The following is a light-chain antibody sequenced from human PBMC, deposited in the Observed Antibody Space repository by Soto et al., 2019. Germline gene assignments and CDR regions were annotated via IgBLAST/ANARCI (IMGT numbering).Light chain of an antibody. CDR3: QQYGDSPMYT. CDR1: QSVSSSH. V-gene: IGKV3-20*01. Sequence: EIVLTQSPGTLSSSPGERATLSRRASQSVSSSHLAWYQQKPGQAPRLLIYGASSRATGIPDRFSGSGSGTDFTRTISRLEPEDFAVYFFQQYGDSPMYTFGQGTNLEI. J-gene: IGKJ2*01. CDR2: GAS.